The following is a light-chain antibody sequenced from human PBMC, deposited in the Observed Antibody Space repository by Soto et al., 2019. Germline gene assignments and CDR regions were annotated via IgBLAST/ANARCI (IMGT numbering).Light chain of an antibody. CDR2: GAS. V-gene: IGKV3-20*01. J-gene: IGKJ1*01. Sequence: EIVLTQSPGILSLSPGERATLSCRASQSVSNDFLAWYQQKPGQAPRLLIYGASTRATGIPDRFSGSGSGTDFTLSISRLEPGDFGVYFCHQYGKSPRTFGQGTKV. CDR3: HQYGKSPRT. CDR1: QSVSNDF.